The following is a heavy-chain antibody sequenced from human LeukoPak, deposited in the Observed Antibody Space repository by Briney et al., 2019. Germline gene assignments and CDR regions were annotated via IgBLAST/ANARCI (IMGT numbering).Heavy chain of an antibody. CDR2: INPSGGST. CDR1: GYTFTSYY. V-gene: IGHV1-46*01. D-gene: IGHD7-27*01. J-gene: IGHJ4*02. CDR3: AREWGNKAFDY. Sequence: AASVKVSCKASGYTFTSYYMHWVRQAPGQGLEWMGIINPSGGSTSYAQKFQGRVTMTKDTSTSTVYMELSSLRSEDTAVYYCAREWGNKAFDYWGQGTLVTVSS.